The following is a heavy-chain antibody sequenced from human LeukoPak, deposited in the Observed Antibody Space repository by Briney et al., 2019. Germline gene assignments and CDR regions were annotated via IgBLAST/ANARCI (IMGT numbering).Heavy chain of an antibody. CDR2: ITKSSNYV. CDR1: GFTFRTHS. V-gene: IGHV3-21*04. Sequence: GGSLRLACEASGFTFRTHSMNWVRQAPGKGLEWDSAITKSSNYVYYADSVKGRFTISRDNANNSLFLQMNNLGVDDTGVYYCARGSGVHVWGQGTLVLVSS. J-gene: IGHJ4*02. D-gene: IGHD3-10*01. CDR3: ARGSGVHV.